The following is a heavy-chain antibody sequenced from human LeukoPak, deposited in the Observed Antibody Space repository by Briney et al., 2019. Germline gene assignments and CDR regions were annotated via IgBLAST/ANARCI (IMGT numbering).Heavy chain of an antibody. D-gene: IGHD6-13*01. J-gene: IGHJ4*02. Sequence: ASVKVSCKASGYTFTGYYMHWVRQAPGQGLEWMGWINPNSGGTNYAQKFQGRVTMTRDTSISTAYMELSRLRSDDTAVYYCASTKGDSSSWYDLNYWGQGTLVTVSS. CDR1: GYTFTGYY. V-gene: IGHV1-2*02. CDR2: INPNSGGT. CDR3: ASTKGDSSSWYDLNY.